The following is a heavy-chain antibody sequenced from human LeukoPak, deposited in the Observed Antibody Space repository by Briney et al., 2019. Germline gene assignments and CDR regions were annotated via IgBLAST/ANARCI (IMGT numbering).Heavy chain of an antibody. Sequence: KPGGSLRLSCAASGFTFDTYNFNWVRQAPGKGLEWVASIRSYSSYIHYADSVKGRFTISRDDAKKSLDLQMNSLRAEDSAVYFCARYSEVYYYVDVWGAGTTVIVSS. CDR3: ARYSEVYYYVDV. J-gene: IGHJ6*03. CDR1: GFTFDTYN. CDR2: IRSYSSYI. D-gene: IGHD2-21*01. V-gene: IGHV3-21*01.